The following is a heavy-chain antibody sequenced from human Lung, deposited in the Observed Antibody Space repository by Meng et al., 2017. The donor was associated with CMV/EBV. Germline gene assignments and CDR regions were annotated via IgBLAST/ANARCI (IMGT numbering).Heavy chain of an antibody. CDR2: IPHRGSS. CDR1: GDSITNHNW. Sequence: VQWRESAQALVTPPKTLSPTCAVSGDSITNHNWWRWVRQPPGKGLEWIGEIPHRGSSAYNPSLKSRVSMSIDKSKNQFSLKLTSVTAADTAVYHCLRRSGGSVWGQGTLVTVSS. CDR3: LRRSGGSV. D-gene: IGHD3-10*01. J-gene: IGHJ1*01. V-gene: IGHV4-4*03.